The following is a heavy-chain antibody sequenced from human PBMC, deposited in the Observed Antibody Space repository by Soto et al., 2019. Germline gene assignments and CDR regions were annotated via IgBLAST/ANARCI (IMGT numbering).Heavy chain of an antibody. J-gene: IGHJ6*02. Sequence: VGSLRLSGAASGFTVSRNYMSWVRQAPGKGLEWVSVIYSGGSTYYADSVKGRFTISRDNSKNTLYLQMNSLRAEDTAVYYCARVNGYYYYYYGMDVWGQGTTVTVSS. CDR2: IYSGGST. CDR1: GFTVSRNY. D-gene: IGHD3-9*01. CDR3: ARVNGYYYYYYGMDV. V-gene: IGHV3-53*01.